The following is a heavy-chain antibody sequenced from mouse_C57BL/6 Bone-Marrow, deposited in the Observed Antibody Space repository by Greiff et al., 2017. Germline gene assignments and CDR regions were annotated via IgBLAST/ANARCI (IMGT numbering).Heavy chain of an antibody. CDR3: ARGDGSSYYWYFDV. CDR2: ISNGGGST. Sequence: EVHLVESGGGLVQPGGSLKLSCAASGFTFSDYYMYWVRQTPEKRLEWVAYISNGGGSTYYPDTVKGRFTISRDNAKNTLYLQMSRLKSEDTAMYYCARGDGSSYYWYFDVWGTGTTVTVSS. CDR1: GFTFSDYY. V-gene: IGHV5-12*01. J-gene: IGHJ1*03. D-gene: IGHD1-1*01.